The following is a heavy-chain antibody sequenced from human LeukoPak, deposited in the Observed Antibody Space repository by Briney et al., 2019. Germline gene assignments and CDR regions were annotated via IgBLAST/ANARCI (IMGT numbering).Heavy chain of an antibody. D-gene: IGHD3-22*01. Sequence: TSETLSLTCTVSGASISSYYWSWIRQPPGKGLEWIGYRYYSGTTAYNPSLKSRVTISVDTSSNQFSLKLSSVTAADTAVYYCARLNYDVTVVRDYWGQGTLVTVSS. CDR3: ARLNYDVTVVRDY. CDR2: RYYSGTT. V-gene: IGHV4-59*01. CDR1: GASISSYY. J-gene: IGHJ4*02.